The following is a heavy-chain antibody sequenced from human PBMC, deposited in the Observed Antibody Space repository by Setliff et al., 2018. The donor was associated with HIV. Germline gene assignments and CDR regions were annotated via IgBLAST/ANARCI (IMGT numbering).Heavy chain of an antibody. J-gene: IGHJ6*03. CDR2: ISYSGST. CDR1: GASIRSQY. Sequence: SETLSLTCTVSGASIRSQYWSWIRKPPGKGLEWIGYISYSGSTNYNPSLESRVAMSVDTSKQQFSLEVSSVTAADTAVYYCARGGRQEIYYYYYMDVWGKGTTVTVSS. CDR3: ARGGRQEIYYYYYMDV. V-gene: IGHV4-59*11.